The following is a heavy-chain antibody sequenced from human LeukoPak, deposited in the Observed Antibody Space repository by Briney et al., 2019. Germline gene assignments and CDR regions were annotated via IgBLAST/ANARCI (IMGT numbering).Heavy chain of an antibody. Sequence: SETLSLTCTVSGGSISSYYWSWIRQPAGKGLEWIGRIYTSGSTNYNPSLKSRGTMSVDTSKNQFSLKLSSVTAADTAVYYCARTPYDYVWGSYRYTGLYFDYWGQGTLVTVSS. V-gene: IGHV4-4*07. D-gene: IGHD3-16*02. CDR2: IYTSGST. CDR3: ARTPYDYVWGSYRYTGLYFDY. CDR1: GGSISSYY. J-gene: IGHJ4*02.